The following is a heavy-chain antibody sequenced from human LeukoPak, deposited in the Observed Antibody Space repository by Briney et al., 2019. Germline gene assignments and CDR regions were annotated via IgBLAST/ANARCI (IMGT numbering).Heavy chain of an antibody. CDR2: IGGGDT. J-gene: IGHJ4*02. CDR1: EFTFRNFA. D-gene: IGHD2-8*01. V-gene: IGHV3-23*01. CDR3: AKDGQSFNSMYDYFDS. Sequence: GGSLRLSCSASEFTFRNFAISWARQAPGKGLEWVSSIGGGDTHYADSVKGRFTISRDDSRSTVDLQMSSLRAEDTAVYYCAKDGQSFNSMYDYFDSWGQGTLVTVSS.